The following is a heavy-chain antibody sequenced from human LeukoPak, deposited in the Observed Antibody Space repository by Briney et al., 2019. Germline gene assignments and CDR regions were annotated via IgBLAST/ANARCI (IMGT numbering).Heavy chain of an antibody. CDR3: ARDGLGPAAMRRTGYYFDY. CDR2: IYTSGST. J-gene: IGHJ4*02. CDR1: GGSISSGSYY. Sequence: SETLSLTCTVSGGSISSGSYYWSWIRQPAGKGLEWIGRIYTSGSTNYNPSLKSRVTMSVDTSKNQFSLKLSSVTAADTAVYYCARDGLGPAAMRRTGYYFDYWGQGTLVTVSS. D-gene: IGHD2-2*01. V-gene: IGHV4-61*02.